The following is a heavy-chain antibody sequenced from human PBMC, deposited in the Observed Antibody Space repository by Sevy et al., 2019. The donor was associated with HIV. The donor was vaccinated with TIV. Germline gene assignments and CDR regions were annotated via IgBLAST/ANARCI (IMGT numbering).Heavy chain of an antibody. V-gene: IGHV3-23*01. J-gene: IGHJ4*01. Sequence: GGYLRLSCAASGFTFSSYAMSWVRQAPGKGLEWVSAISGSGGSTYYADSVKGRFTISRDNSKNTLYLQMNSLRAEDTAVYYCAKGGRSSPYYFDYWGHGTLVTVSS. CDR3: AKGGRSSPYYFDY. CDR2: ISGSGGST. D-gene: IGHD6-13*01. CDR1: GFTFSSYA.